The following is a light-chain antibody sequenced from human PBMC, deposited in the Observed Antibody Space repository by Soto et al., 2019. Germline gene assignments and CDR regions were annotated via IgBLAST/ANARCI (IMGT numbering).Light chain of an antibody. CDR3: QQYNNWPYT. V-gene: IGKV3-15*01. J-gene: IGKJ2*01. CDR2: GAS. Sequence: EIVMTQSPATLSVSPGERATLSCRASQSVSSNLAWYQQKPGQAPMLLIYGASTRATGIPARFSGSRSGTEFTLTISSLKSEDFAVYYCQQYNNWPYTFGQGTKLEIK. CDR1: QSVSSN.